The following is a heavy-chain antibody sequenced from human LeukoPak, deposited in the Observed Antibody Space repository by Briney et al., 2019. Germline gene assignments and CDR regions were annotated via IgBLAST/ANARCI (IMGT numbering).Heavy chain of an antibody. D-gene: IGHD6-13*01. CDR1: GGSFSGYY. J-gene: IGHJ4*02. Sequence: SETLSLTCAVYGGSFSGYYWSWIRQPPGKGLEWIGYVYNSGSTNYNPSLKSRVTISVDTSKNQFSLNLRSVTTADTAVYYCAGTPPRRMAAAGDLIDYWGQGTLVTVSS. V-gene: IGHV4-59*01. CDR3: AGTPPRRMAAAGDLIDY. CDR2: VYNSGST.